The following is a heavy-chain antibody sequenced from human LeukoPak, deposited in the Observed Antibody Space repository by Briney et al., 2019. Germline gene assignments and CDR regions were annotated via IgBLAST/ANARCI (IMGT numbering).Heavy chain of an antibody. V-gene: IGHV1-69*13. CDR1: GGTFSSYA. Sequence: GASVKVSCKASGGTFSSYAISWVRQAPGQGLEWMGGIIPIFGTANYAQKFQGRVTITADESTSTAYMELSSLRSEDTAVYYCARDSRCSSTSCSPGGAFDIWGQGTMVTVSS. CDR3: ARDSRCSSTSCSPGGAFDI. D-gene: IGHD2-2*01. CDR2: IIPIFGTA. J-gene: IGHJ3*02.